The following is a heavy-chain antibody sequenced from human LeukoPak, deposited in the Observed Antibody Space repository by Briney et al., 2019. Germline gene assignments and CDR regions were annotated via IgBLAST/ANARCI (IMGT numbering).Heavy chain of an antibody. D-gene: IGHD5-24*01. V-gene: IGHV1-69*13. CDR2: IIPIFGTA. CDR1: GGTFSSYA. Sequence: SVKVPCKASGGTFSSYAISWVRQAPGQGLEWMGGIIPIFGTANYAQKFQGRVTITADESTSTAYMELSSLRSEDTAVYYCARPRVGLEMATITQFDYWGQGTLVTVSS. J-gene: IGHJ4*02. CDR3: ARPRVGLEMATITQFDY.